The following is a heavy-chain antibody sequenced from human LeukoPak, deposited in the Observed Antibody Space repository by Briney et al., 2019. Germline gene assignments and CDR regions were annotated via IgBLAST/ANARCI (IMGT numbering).Heavy chain of an antibody. CDR1: GYTFTSYD. CDR3: ARMGFLEWSYFDY. D-gene: IGHD3-3*01. Sequence: GASVKVSCKASGYTFTSYDINWVRQAPGQGLEWMGRIIPILGIANYAQKFQGRVTITADKSTSTAYMELSSLRSEDTAVYYCARMGFLEWSYFDYWGQETLVTVSS. J-gene: IGHJ4*02. CDR2: IIPILGIA. V-gene: IGHV1-69*04.